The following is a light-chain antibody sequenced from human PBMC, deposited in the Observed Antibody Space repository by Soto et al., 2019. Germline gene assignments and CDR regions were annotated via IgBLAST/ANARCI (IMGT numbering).Light chain of an antibody. CDR1: SSDVGGYNY. CDR2: DVS. CDR3: TSYACSSTYV. J-gene: IGLJ1*01. V-gene: IGLV2-14*01. Sequence: QSVLTQPASVSGSPGQPITVSCTGTSSDVGGYNYVSWYQQHPGKAPKLMIYDVSNRPSGVSNRFSGSKSGNTASLTISALQVEDEADYYCTSYACSSTYVFGTGTKVTVL.